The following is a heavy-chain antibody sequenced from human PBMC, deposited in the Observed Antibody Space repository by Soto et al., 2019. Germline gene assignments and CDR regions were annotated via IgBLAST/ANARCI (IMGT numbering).Heavy chain of an antibody. CDR2: IYYSGST. CDR3: ARDLRGPYYFDY. J-gene: IGHJ4*02. Sequence: SETLSLTCTVSGGSISSGGYYWSWIRQRPGKGLEWIGYIYYSGSTYYNPSLKSRVTISVDTSKNQFSLKLSSVTAADTAVYYCARDLRGPYYFDYWGQGTLVTVSS. V-gene: IGHV4-31*03. CDR1: GGSISSGGYY.